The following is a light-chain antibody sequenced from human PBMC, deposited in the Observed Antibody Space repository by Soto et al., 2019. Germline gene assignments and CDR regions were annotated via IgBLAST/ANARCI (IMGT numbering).Light chain of an antibody. CDR3: QQLSSYPVT. Sequence: EFVLTQSPGTLSLSPGERATLSCRASQTVRNNYLAWYQQKPGRAPRLLIYDAASRATGITDRCSGGGSGTDFSLTTSRLEAEDFAVYYCQQLSSYPVTFGGGTKVDI. V-gene: IGKV3-20*01. CDR2: DAA. J-gene: IGKJ4*01. CDR1: QTVRNNY.